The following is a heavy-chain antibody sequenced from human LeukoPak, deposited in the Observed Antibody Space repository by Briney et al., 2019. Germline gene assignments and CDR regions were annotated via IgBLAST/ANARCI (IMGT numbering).Heavy chain of an antibody. CDR2: IYHSGST. V-gene: IGHV4-4*02. CDR1: GGSISSSNW. J-gene: IGHJ4*02. D-gene: IGHD5-24*01. Sequence: SETLSLTCAVSGGSISSSNWWSWVRQPPGKGLEWIGEIYHSGSTNYNPSLKSRVTISVDKSKNQFSLKLSSVTAADTAVYYCAREGHKRWLQLPTDYWGQGTLVTVSS. CDR3: AREGHKRWLQLPTDY.